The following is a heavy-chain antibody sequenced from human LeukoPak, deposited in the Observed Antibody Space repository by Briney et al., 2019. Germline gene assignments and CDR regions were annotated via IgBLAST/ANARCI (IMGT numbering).Heavy chain of an antibody. Sequence: SETLSLTCAVYGGSFSGYYWSWIRQPPGKGLEWIGSIYYSGSTYYNPSLRSRVTISVDTSKNQFSLKLSSVTAADTAVYYCARNPEYNWFDPWGQGTLVTVSS. D-gene: IGHD6-6*01. CDR2: IYYSGST. J-gene: IGHJ5*02. CDR1: GGSFSGYY. V-gene: IGHV4-34*01. CDR3: ARNPEYNWFDP.